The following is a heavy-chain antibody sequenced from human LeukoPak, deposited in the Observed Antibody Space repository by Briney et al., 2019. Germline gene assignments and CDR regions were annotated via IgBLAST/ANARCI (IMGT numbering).Heavy chain of an antibody. CDR3: ALLADYYYYGMDV. J-gene: IGHJ6*02. Sequence: KPGGSLRLSCAASGFTFSSYSMNWVRQAPGKGLGWVSSISSSSSYIYYADSVKGRFTISRDNAKNSLYLQMNSLRAEDTAVYYCALLADYYYYGMDVWGQGTTVTVSS. CDR1: GFTFSSYS. V-gene: IGHV3-21*01. CDR2: ISSSSSYI.